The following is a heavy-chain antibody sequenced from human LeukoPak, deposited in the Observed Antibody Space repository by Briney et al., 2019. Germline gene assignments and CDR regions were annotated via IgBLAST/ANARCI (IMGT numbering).Heavy chain of an antibody. CDR1: GYTFTTYG. CDR2: ISAYNGNA. D-gene: IGHD2-15*01. CDR3: ARSSYCSAGSCYSDY. Sequence: ASVKVSCKASGYTFTTYGISWVRQAPGQGLEWMGWISAYNGNANYAQKLQGRVTMTTDTSTTTAYMEVRSLRSDDTAVYYCARSSYCSAGSCYSDYWGQGTLVTVSS. J-gene: IGHJ4*02. V-gene: IGHV1-18*01.